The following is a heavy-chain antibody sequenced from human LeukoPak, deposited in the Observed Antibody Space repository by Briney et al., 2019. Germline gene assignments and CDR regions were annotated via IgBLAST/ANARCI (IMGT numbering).Heavy chain of an antibody. CDR1: GGSLNNYY. J-gene: IGHJ4*02. CDR3: ARIGDWNDLVY. V-gene: IGHV4-59*01. D-gene: IGHD1-1*01. Sequence: SESLSLTCTVSGGSLNNYYWAWSRQSPGKTLEWIGYIHFRGGTNYIPSLKSRVTMSVDTSNNQFSLRSTSVNAADTAMYFCARIGDWNDLVYGGQEIVDTVSS. CDR2: IHFRGGT.